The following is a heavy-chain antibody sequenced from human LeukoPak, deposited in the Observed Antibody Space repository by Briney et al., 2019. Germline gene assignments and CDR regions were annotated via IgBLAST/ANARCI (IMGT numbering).Heavy chain of an antibody. Sequence: GGSLRLSCAASGFTFSNAWMSWVRQAPGKGLEWVGRIKSKTDGGTTDYAAPVKGRFTISRDNSKNTLYLQMNSLKTEDTAVYYCTTDHGYLWALGYWGQGTLATVSS. V-gene: IGHV3-15*01. CDR3: TTDHGYLWALGY. D-gene: IGHD5-18*01. CDR2: IKSKTDGGTT. J-gene: IGHJ4*02. CDR1: GFTFSNAW.